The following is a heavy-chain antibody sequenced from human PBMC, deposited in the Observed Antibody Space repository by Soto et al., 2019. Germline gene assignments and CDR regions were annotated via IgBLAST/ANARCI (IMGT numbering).Heavy chain of an antibody. Sequence: PGGSLRLSCTASGFTFGDYAMSWFRQAPGKGLEWVGFIRSKTRRGTTEYAASVKGRFTISRDYSKGVAYLQMNSLKTEDTGVYYCTRDVCDYSIWSGYQSIYYYALDVWGQGTTVTVSS. J-gene: IGHJ6*02. CDR1: GFTFGDYA. D-gene: IGHD3-3*01. V-gene: IGHV3-49*03. CDR3: TRDVCDYSIWSGYQSIYYYALDV. CDR2: IRSKTRRGTT.